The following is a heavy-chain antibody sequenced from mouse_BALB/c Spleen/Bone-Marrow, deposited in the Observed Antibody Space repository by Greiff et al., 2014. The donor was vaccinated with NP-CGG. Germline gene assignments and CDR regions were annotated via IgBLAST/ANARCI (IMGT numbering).Heavy chain of an antibody. Sequence: VHLVESGAELVRPGTSVKVSCKASGYAFTNYLIEWVKQRPGQGLEWIGVINPGSGGTNYNEKFKGKATLTADKSSSTAYMQLSSLTSDDSAVYFCAREMIKGFAYWGQGTLVTVSA. CDR2: INPGSGGT. D-gene: IGHD2-4*01. CDR3: AREMIKGFAY. CDR1: GYAFTNYL. V-gene: IGHV1-54*01. J-gene: IGHJ3*01.